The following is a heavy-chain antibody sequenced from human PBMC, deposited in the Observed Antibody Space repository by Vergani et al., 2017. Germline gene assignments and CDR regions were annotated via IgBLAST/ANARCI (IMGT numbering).Heavy chain of an antibody. Sequence: QVQLQESGPGLVKPSETLSLTCTVSGGSLSSYYWSWIRPPPGKGLEWIRYIYYSGSTNYNPSLQSRVTISVDTSKNQFSLKLSFVTAADTAVYYCAGVGGYYYGSGSYSDWFDPGGQGTLVTVSS. CDR1: GGSLSSYY. D-gene: IGHD3-10*01. V-gene: IGHV4-59*08. CDR2: IYYSGST. CDR3: AGVGGYYYGSGSYSDWFDP. J-gene: IGHJ5*02.